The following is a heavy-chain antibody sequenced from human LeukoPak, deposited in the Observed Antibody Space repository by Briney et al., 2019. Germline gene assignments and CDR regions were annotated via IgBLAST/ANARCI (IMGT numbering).Heavy chain of an antibody. CDR3: ARDGTYYYGSGSYEDY. CDR2: ISYDGSNK. J-gene: IGHJ4*02. CDR1: GFSLSGYW. Sequence: PGGSLRLSCAASGFSLSGYWMTWVRQAPGKGLEWVAVISYDGSNKYYADSVKGRFTISRDNSKNTLYLQMNSLRAEDTAVYYCARDGTYYYGSGSYEDYWGQGTLVTVSS. D-gene: IGHD3-10*01. V-gene: IGHV3-30-3*01.